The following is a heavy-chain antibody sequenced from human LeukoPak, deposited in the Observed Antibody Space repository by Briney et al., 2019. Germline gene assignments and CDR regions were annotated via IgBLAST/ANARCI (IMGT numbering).Heavy chain of an antibody. CDR3: AATIAADTVYYGMDV. Sequence: SVKVFCKASGFTFTSSAMQWVRQARGQRLEWIGWIVVGSSNTNYAQKFQERVTITWDMSTSTAYMELSSLRSEDTAVYYCAATIAADTVYYGMDVWGQGTTVTVSS. J-gene: IGHJ6*02. V-gene: IGHV1-58*02. CDR1: GFTFTSSA. D-gene: IGHD6-13*01. CDR2: IVVGSSNT.